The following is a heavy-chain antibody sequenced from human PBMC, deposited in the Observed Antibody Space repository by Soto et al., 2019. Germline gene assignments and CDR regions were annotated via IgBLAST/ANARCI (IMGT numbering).Heavy chain of an antibody. J-gene: IGHJ4*02. V-gene: IGHV4-59*01. CDR1: GGSISSYY. Sequence: LSETLSLTCTVSGGSISSYYWSWIRQPPGKGLEWIGYIYYSGSTNYNPSLKSRVTISVDTSKNQFSLKLSSVTAADTAVYYWAREVRGVIAHWGQGTLVTVSS. CDR2: IYYSGST. CDR3: AREVRGVIAH. D-gene: IGHD3-10*01.